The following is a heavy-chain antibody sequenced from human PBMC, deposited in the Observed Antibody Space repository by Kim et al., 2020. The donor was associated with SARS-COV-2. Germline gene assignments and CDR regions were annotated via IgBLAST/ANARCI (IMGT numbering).Heavy chain of an antibody. V-gene: IGHV4-31*03. CDR2: IYYSGST. CDR1: GGSISSGGYY. D-gene: IGHD3-3*01. J-gene: IGHJ3*02. Sequence: SETLSLTCTVSGGSISSGGYYWSWIRQHPGKGLEWIVYIYYSGSTYYNPSLKSRVTISVDSPKNQFSLKLSLMTAADRAVYYCARGVLTIFGVVNAFDIWGQGTMVTVSS. CDR3: ARGVLTIFGVVNAFDI.